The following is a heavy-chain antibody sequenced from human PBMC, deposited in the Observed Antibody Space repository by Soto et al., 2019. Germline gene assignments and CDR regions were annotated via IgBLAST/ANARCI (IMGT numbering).Heavy chain of an antibody. CDR3: ARGISNYFGSPWLHP. Sequence: QVVLQEAGSGLVKPSQTLSLTCAVSGDSISSSGYSWNWIRQSSGKGLEWIGFMHHAGGTFSNPSIDSRVTISRDMSKNEFSLRLTSVTAADTAVYYCARGISNYFGSPWLHPWGQGILVTVSA. V-gene: IGHV4-30-2*06. CDR1: GDSISSSGYS. CDR2: MHHAGGT. D-gene: IGHD3-10*01. J-gene: IGHJ5*02.